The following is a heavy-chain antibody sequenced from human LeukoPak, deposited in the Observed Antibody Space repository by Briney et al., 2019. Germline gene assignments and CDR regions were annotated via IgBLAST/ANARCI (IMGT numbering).Heavy chain of an antibody. CDR3: ARGAVVTPYSYYYYYGMDV. Sequence: SETLSLTCTVSGGSISSYYWSWIRQPPGKGLEWIGYIYYSGSTNYNPSPKSRVTISVDTSKNQFSLKLSSVTAADTAVYYCARGAVVTPYSYYYYYGMDVWGPGTTVTVSS. J-gene: IGHJ6*02. CDR2: IYYSGST. D-gene: IGHD4-23*01. CDR1: GGSISSYY. V-gene: IGHV4-59*01.